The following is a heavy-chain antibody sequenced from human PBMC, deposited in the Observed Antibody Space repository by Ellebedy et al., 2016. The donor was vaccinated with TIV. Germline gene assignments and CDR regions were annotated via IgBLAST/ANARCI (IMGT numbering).Heavy chain of an antibody. CDR1: GFTFNSHG. J-gene: IGHJ4*02. V-gene: IGHV1-18*04. CDR2: INAYDGIT. Sequence: AASVKVSCKASGFTFNSHGLAWVRQAPGLGLEWMGWINAYDGITNYTEKFQSRVTMTTDTLTSTAYMDLRDLTSDDTAIYYCARGDRLQTWSKHFDYWGQGTVVTVTS. D-gene: IGHD2-8*01. CDR3: ARGDRLQTWSKHFDY.